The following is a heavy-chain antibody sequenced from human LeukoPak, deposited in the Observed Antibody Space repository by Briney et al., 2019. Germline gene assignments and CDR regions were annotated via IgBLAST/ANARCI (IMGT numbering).Heavy chain of an antibody. CDR2: ISSSSTTI. CDR3: AKADLSVVMVVDKRGNYFDY. J-gene: IGHJ4*02. CDR1: GFTFISYE. Sequence: GGSLRLSCAASGFTFISYEMNWVRQAPGKGLEWVSYISSSSTTIYYADSVKGRFTISRDNSKNTLYLQMNSLRAEDTAVYYCAKADLSVVMVVDKRGNYFDYWGQGTLVTVSS. D-gene: IGHD2-15*01. V-gene: IGHV3-48*03.